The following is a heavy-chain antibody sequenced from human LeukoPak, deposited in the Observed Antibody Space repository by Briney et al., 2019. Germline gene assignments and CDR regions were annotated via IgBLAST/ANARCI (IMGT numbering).Heavy chain of an antibody. J-gene: IGHJ6*02. CDR1: GFTFSSYT. Sequence: GGSLRLSCAASGFTFSSYTMNWVRQAPGKGLEWVSSISSSSSHIYYTDSVKGRFTISRDNAKTSLNLQVNSLRAEDTAVYYCAREASSGPTYGMDVWGQGTTVTVSS. D-gene: IGHD6-19*01. CDR3: AREASSGPTYGMDV. CDR2: ISSSSSHI. V-gene: IGHV3-21*04.